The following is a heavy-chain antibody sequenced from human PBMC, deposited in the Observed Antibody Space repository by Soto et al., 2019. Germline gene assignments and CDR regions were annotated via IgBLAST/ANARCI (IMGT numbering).Heavy chain of an antibody. D-gene: IGHD3-3*01. CDR1: GFTFSSYV. J-gene: IGHJ6*02. CDR3: ARETSYDFWSGPQTMVV. CDR2: VHYDGTKK. V-gene: IGHV3-33*01. Sequence: QVQLVESGGGVVQPGTSLRLSCAPSGFTFSSYVMHWVRQAPGKGLEWVAVVHYDGTKKYYADSVRGRFTISRDNSENILYLQMNSLRPDDTAVYFCARETSYDFWSGPQTMVVWGQGTTVTVSS.